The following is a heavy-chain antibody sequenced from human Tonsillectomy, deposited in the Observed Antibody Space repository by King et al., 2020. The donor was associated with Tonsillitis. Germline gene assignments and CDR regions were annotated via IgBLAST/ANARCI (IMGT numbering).Heavy chain of an antibody. CDR3: ARPYSGSYDAFDI. CDR1: VGSIRSYF. Sequence: QLQESGPGLVKPSETLSLTCTVSVGSIRSYFWSWIRQPPGKGLEWIGYIYYSGSTNYNPSLKSRVTISVDTSKNQFSLKLSSVTAADTAVYYCARPYSGSYDAFDIWGQGTMVTVSS. J-gene: IGHJ3*02. D-gene: IGHD1-26*01. V-gene: IGHV4-59*08. CDR2: IYYSGST.